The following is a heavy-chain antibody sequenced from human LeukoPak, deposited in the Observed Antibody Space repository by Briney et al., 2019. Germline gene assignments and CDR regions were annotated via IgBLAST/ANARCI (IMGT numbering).Heavy chain of an antibody. V-gene: IGHV4-4*02. J-gene: IGHJ5*02. CDR3: ARVYSSSGGEGWLDP. CDR1: GGSISSSNW. Sequence: SGTLSLTCAVSGGSISSSNWWSWVRQPPGKGLEWIGEIYHSGSTNYNPSLKSRVTISVDKSKNQFSLKLSSVTAADTAVYYCARVYSSSGGEGWLDPWGQGTLVTVSS. CDR2: IYHSGST. D-gene: IGHD6-6*01.